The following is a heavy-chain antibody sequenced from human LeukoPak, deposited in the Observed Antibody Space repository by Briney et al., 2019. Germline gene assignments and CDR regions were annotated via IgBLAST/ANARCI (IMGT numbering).Heavy chain of an antibody. CDR1: GFTFSNYW. Sequence: GGSLRLSCAASGFTFSNYWMSWVRQAPGKGLEWVANIKQDGSEKYYVGSVKGRFTISRDNAKNSLYLQMNGLRAEDTAVYYCARDHGRYCSGGSCYFGGFFEYWGQGTLGTVSS. V-gene: IGHV3-7*03. CDR2: IKQDGSEK. D-gene: IGHD2-15*01. CDR3: ARDHGRYCSGGSCYFGGFFEY. J-gene: IGHJ4*02.